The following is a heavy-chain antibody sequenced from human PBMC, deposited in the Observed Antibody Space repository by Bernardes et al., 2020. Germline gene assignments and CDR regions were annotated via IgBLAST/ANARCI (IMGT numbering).Heavy chain of an antibody. CDR3: ARTPIVVVVAATRGIGWFDP. J-gene: IGHJ5*02. Sequence: SKTLSLTCAVYGGSFSGYYWSWIRQPPGKGLEWIGEINHSGSTNYNPSLKSRVTISVDTSKNQFSLKLSSVTAADTAVYYCARTPIVVVVAATRGIGWFDPWGQGTLVTVSS. D-gene: IGHD2-15*01. V-gene: IGHV4-34*01. CDR2: INHSGST. CDR1: GGSFSGYY.